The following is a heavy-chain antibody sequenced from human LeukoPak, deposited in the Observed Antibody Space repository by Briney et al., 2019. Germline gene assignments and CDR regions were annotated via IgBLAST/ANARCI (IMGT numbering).Heavy chain of an antibody. V-gene: IGHV4-59*01. CDR1: GFTFSDYY. CDR3: ARVGGYCSSTNCKLYFDY. Sequence: GSLRLSCAASGFTFSDYYMNWIRQPPGKGLEWIGYTYYSGTTNYNPSLKSRVTISVDSSKNQLSLRLSSVTAADTAVYYCARVGGYCSSTNCKLYFDYWGQGTLVTVSS. J-gene: IGHJ4*02. D-gene: IGHD2-2*01. CDR2: TYYSGTT.